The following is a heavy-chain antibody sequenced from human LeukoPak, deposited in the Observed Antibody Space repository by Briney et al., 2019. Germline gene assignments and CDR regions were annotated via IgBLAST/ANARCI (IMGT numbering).Heavy chain of an antibody. D-gene: IGHD5-12*01. J-gene: IGHJ4*02. CDR1: GYTFTSYG. CDR2: FDPEDGET. V-gene: IGHV1-24*01. Sequence: ASVKVSCKASGYTFTSYGISWVRQAPGKGLEWMGGFDPEDGETIYAQKFQGRVTMTEDTSTDTAYMELSSLRSEDTAVYYCALLIVATDYWGQGTLVTVSS. CDR3: ALLIVATDY.